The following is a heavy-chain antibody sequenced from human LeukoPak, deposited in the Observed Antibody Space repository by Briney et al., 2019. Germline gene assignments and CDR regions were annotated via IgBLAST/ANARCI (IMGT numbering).Heavy chain of an antibody. Sequence: NPSETLSLTCTVSGYSISSGYYWGWIRQPPGKGLEWIGSIYHSGSTYYNPSLKSRVTISVDKSKNQFSLKLSSVTAADTAAYYCARIRGFGADYYYYYMDVWGKGTTVTVSS. D-gene: IGHD3-10*01. V-gene: IGHV4-38-2*02. CDR2: IYHSGST. J-gene: IGHJ6*03. CDR1: GYSISSGYY. CDR3: ARIRGFGADYYYYYMDV.